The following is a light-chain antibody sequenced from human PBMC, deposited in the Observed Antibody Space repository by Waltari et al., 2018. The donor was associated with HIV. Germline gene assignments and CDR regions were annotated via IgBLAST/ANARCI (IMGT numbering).Light chain of an antibody. CDR1: QSVSSSY. V-gene: IGKV3-20*01. Sequence: EIVLTQSPGTLSLSPGERATLSCRASQSVSSSYLAYGASSRATGIPDRFSGSGSGTDFTLTISRLEPEDFAVYYCQQYGSSYTFGQGTKLEIK. CDR3: QQYGSSYT. J-gene: IGKJ2*01. CDR2: GAS.